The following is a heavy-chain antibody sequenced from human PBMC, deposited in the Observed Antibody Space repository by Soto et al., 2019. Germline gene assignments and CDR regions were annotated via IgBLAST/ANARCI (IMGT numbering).Heavy chain of an antibody. V-gene: IGHV3-30*18. J-gene: IGHJ4*02. CDR3: AKARDSSGYYSHYFDY. CDR1: GFTFSSNG. CDR2: RSYDGSNK. D-gene: IGHD3-22*01. Sequence: PGGSLRLSCAAYGFTFSSNGMHWARQAPGKGLEWVAVRSYDGSNKYYADAVKCRFTISRDNSKNTLYLQMNSLRAEDTAVYYCAKARDSSGYYSHYFDYWGQGTLVTVSS.